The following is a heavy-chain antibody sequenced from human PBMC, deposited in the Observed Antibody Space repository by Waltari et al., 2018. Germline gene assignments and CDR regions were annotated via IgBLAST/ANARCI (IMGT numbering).Heavy chain of an antibody. J-gene: IGHJ4*02. V-gene: IGHV1-8*02. CDR3: ARGPAWSGSSYYFDY. D-gene: IGHD3-3*01. CDR1: GYIFTSYD. CDR2: MNPNSGNT. Sequence: QVQLVQSGAEVKKPGASVKVSCKASGYIFTSYDINWVRQATGQGLEGMGWMNPNSGNTGYPPKFQGRVTMTRNTSITTAYMELSSLRSEDTAVYYCARGPAWSGSSYYFDYWGQGTLGTVSS.